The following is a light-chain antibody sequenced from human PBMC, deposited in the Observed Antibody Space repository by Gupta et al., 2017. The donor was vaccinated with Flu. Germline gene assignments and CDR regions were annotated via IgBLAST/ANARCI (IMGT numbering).Light chain of an antibody. V-gene: IGLV2-23*01. Sequence: QSALTQPDSVSGSPGQSITISCTGTSNDIGSYNLVSWFQQHPGKVPKLIIYEGTKRPSGISNRFSASKSGNTASLTISGLQAEDEADYYCSSYAGSGTLVFGAGTKVTVL. CDR1: SNDIGSYNL. CDR2: EGT. CDR3: SSYAGSGTLV. J-gene: IGLJ2*01.